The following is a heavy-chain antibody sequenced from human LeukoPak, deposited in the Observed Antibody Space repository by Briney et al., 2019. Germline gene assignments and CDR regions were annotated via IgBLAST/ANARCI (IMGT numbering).Heavy chain of an antibody. Sequence: GSLRLSCAASGFTFSSYWMSWIRQPPGKGLEWIGEINHSGSTNYNPSLKSRVTISVDTSKNQFSLKLSSVTAADTAVYYCARGYVTTVTDYYYYYMDVWGKGTTVTVSS. V-gene: IGHV4-34*01. D-gene: IGHD4-11*01. J-gene: IGHJ6*03. CDR1: GFTFSSYW. CDR3: ARGYVTTVTDYYYYYMDV. CDR2: INHSGST.